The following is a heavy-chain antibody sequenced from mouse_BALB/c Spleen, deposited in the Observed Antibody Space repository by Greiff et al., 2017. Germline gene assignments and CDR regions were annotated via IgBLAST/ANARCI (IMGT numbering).Heavy chain of an antibody. CDR2: IYPYNGGT. J-gene: IGHJ4*01. V-gene: IGHV1S29*02. D-gene: IGHD2-1*01. CDR3: ERDYNGNYGDAMDY. CDR1: GYTFTDYN. Sequence: EVQLQQSGPELVKPGASVKISCKASGYTFTDYNMHWVKQSHGKSLEWIGYIYPYNGGTGYNQKFKSKATLTVDNSSSTAYMELRSLTSEDSAVYYCERDYNGNYGDAMDYWGQGTSVTVSS.